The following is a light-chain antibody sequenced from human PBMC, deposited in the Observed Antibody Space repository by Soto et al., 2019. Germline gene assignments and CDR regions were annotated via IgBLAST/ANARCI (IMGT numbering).Light chain of an antibody. V-gene: IGLV2-14*01. Sequence: QSVLTQPASVSGSPGQSITISCTGTSGDVGGYNYVSWYQQHPGKAPKLMIYDVSNRPSGVSNRFSGSKSGNTASLTISGLQAEGEADYYCSSYTSSSTVFGTGTKVTVL. CDR3: SSYTSSSTV. J-gene: IGLJ1*01. CDR2: DVS. CDR1: SGDVGGYNY.